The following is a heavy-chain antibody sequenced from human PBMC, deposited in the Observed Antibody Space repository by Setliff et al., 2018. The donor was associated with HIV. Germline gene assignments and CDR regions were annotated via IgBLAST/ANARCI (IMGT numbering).Heavy chain of an antibody. CDR1: GGTFSSYA. J-gene: IGHJ4*02. D-gene: IGHD7-27*01. Sequence: SVKVSCKASGGTFSSYAISWVRQAPGQGLEWMGGIIPAFDTASYAQNFQGRVAITADESTSTAYMELSGLTSEDTAVYYCARDPLDGDGPFDYWGQGTLVTVSS. V-gene: IGHV1-69*13. CDR3: ARDPLDGDGPFDY. CDR2: IIPAFDTA.